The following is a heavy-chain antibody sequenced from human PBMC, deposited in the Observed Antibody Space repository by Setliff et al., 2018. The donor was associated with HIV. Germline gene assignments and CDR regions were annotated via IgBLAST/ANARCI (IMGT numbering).Heavy chain of an antibody. V-gene: IGHV1-2*06. CDR2: IDPKSGVA. Sequence: GASVMVSCKASGYTFTDFYIHWMRQAPGQGLEWLGRIDPKSGVANYLKKFQGRVIMTRDTSTNTAYMELIRPRFDDTAVYFCARAHFLVAMTRNWFDPWGQGTLVTVSS. D-gene: IGHD5-12*01. CDR1: GYTFTDFY. CDR3: ARAHFLVAMTRNWFDP. J-gene: IGHJ5*02.